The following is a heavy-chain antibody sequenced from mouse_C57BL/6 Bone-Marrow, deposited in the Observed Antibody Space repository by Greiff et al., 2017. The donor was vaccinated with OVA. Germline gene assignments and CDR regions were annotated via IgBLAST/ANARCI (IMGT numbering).Heavy chain of an antibody. J-gene: IGHJ2*01. CDR1: GYTFTSYW. CDR3: ARSGYYGSSYVYYFDY. CDR2: IYPGSGST. D-gene: IGHD1-1*01. Sequence: QVQLQQPGAELVKPGASVKMSCKASGYTFTSYWITWVKQRPGQGLEWIGDIYPGSGSTNYNEKIKGKATLTVDTSSSTAYMQLSSLTSEDTAVYYGARSGYYGSSYVYYFDYWGQGTTLTVSS. V-gene: IGHV1-55*01.